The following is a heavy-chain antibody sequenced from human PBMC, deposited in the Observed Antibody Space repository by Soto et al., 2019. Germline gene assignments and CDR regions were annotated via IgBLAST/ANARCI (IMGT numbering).Heavy chain of an antibody. V-gene: IGHV3-30-3*01. D-gene: IGHD1-1*01. CDR1: GFTFDTYG. CDR3: ARVTPGNNLYYFSGLDF. J-gene: IGHJ6*02. CDR2: ISYEGSNT. Sequence: GGSLRLSCVASGFTFDTYGIHWVRQAPGKGLQWVALISYEGSNTYYADSVRGRFTISRDNSKNTLYLQMNTLRPEDTGLYYCARVTPGNNLYYFSGLDFWGQGTSVTVSS.